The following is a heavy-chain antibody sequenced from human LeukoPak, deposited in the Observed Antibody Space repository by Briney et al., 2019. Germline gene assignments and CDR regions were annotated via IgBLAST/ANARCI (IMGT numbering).Heavy chain of an antibody. CDR3: ARSRGLRGYYFDY. CDR1: GFTFSSYA. Sequence: PGGSLRLSCAASGFTFSSYAMSWVRQAPGKGLEWVSAISGSGGSTYYADSVKGRFTISRDNAKNSLYLQMNSLRAEDTAVYYCARSRGLRGYYFDYWGQGTLVTVSS. J-gene: IGHJ4*02. V-gene: IGHV3-23*01. D-gene: IGHD3-10*01. CDR2: ISGSGGST.